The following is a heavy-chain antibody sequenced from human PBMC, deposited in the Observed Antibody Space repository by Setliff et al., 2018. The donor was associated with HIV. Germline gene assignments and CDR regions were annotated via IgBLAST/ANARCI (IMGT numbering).Heavy chain of an antibody. CDR2: INPSGGDT. Sequence: ASVKVSCKASGYTFTSYYMHWVRQAPRHGLEWMGIINPSGGDTEYAQKFQGRITLASDTSTSTVYMELSSLRSEDTAVYYCARDPAPSSSASYFQHWGQGTPVTVSS. CDR3: ARDPAPSSSASYFQH. V-gene: IGHV1-46*01. D-gene: IGHD6-6*01. J-gene: IGHJ1*01. CDR1: GYTFTSYY.